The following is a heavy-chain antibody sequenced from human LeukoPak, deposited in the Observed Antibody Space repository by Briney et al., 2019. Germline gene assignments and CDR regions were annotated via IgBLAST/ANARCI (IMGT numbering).Heavy chain of an antibody. CDR1: GFSLITSGVG. J-gene: IGHJ4*02. CDR2: IYWDNDR. V-gene: IGHV2-5*02. Sequence: SGPTLVNPTQTLTLTCTFSGFSLITSGVGVGWIRQPPGKAPECLALIYWDNDRRYNPSLRSRLTISKDTSKNQVVLTMTNMDPVDTATYYCAHRVFQGGYWDSGKFDYWGPGTPVTVSS. CDR3: AHRVFQGGYWDSGKFDY. D-gene: IGHD2-8*02.